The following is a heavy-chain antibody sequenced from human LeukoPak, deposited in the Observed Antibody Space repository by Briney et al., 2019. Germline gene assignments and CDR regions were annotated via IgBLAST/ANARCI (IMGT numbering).Heavy chain of an antibody. J-gene: IGHJ4*02. V-gene: IGHV3-7*01. CDR3: ARSLGDD. D-gene: IGHD3-16*01. Sequence: GGYLRLSCEVSGLTFSTYWMTWVRKAPGKGLEGVASINQNGREKYYVDSVKGRFTISRDNAKDSLYLQMNSLRDEDTAVYYCARSLGDDWGQGTLVTVSS. CDR1: GLTFSTYW. CDR2: INQNGREK.